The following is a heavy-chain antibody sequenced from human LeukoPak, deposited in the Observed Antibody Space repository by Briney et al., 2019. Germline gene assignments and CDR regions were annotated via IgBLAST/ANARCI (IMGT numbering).Heavy chain of an antibody. CDR3: ARDWTSGSYDY. CDR2: IYSGGST. CDR1: GFTVSSNY. Sequence: GGSLRLSCAASGFTVSSNYMSWVRQAPGKGLEWVSVIYSGGSTYYADSVKGRFTISRDNSKNTLYLQMNSLRAGDTAVYYCARDWTSGSYDYWGQGTLVTVSS. D-gene: IGHD1-26*01. V-gene: IGHV3-66*01. J-gene: IGHJ4*02.